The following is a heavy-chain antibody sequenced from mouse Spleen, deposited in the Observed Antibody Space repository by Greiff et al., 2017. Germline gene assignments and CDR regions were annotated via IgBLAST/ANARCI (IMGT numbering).Heavy chain of an antibody. V-gene: IGHV5-9-3*01. Sequence: EVKLMESGGGLVKPGGSLKLSCAASGFTFSSYAMSWVRQTPEKRLEWVATISSGGSYTYYPDSVKGRFTISRDNAKNTLYLQMSSLRSEDTAMYYCARHTMGYFDYWGQGTTLTVSS. J-gene: IGHJ2*01. CDR1: GFTFSSYA. CDR3: ARHTMGYFDY. D-gene: IGHD1-1*02. CDR2: ISSGGSYT.